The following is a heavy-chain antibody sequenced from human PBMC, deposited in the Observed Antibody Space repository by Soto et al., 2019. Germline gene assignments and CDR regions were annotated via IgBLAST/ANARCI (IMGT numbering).Heavy chain of an antibody. Sequence: SVKVSCKASGYTFTSYGINWVRQAPGQGLEWMGGIIPIFGTANYAQKFQGRVTITADESTSTAYMELSSLRSEDTAVYYCARTYYGSGTPDYYYYGMDVWGQGTTVTVSS. D-gene: IGHD3-10*01. V-gene: IGHV1-69*13. CDR1: GYTFTSYG. CDR2: IIPIFGTA. J-gene: IGHJ6*02. CDR3: ARTYYGSGTPDYYYYGMDV.